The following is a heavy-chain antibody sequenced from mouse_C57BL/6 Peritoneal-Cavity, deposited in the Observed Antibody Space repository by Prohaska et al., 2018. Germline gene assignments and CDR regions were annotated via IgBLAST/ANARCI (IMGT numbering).Heavy chain of an antibody. CDR1: GFTFSDYG. CDR2: ISSGNRTF. V-gene: IGHV5-17*01. D-gene: IGHD1-1*01. J-gene: IGHJ1*03. CDR3: ATPYYGSSSYWYFDV. Sequence: EVQLVESGGGLVKPGGSLKLSCAASGFTFSDYGMHWVRQAPEKGLEWVCYISSGNRTFYYADKVKGRYTISRDNAKNTLFLQITSVRAEDTAMYYCATPYYGSSSYWYFDVWGTGTTVTVSS.